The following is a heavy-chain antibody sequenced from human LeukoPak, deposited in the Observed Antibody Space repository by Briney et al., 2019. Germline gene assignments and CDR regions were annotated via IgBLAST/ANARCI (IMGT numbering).Heavy chain of an antibody. CDR1: RFIFSSYG. V-gene: IGHV3-23*01. Sequence: PGGSLRLSCAASRFIFSSYGMSWVRQAPGKGLEWVSAISGSGAGTYYADSVKGRFTISRDNSKNTLYLQMNSLRVEDTAVYYCARGFDYYYMDVWGKGTTVTVSS. CDR2: ISGSGAGT. J-gene: IGHJ6*03. CDR3: ARGFDYYYMDV.